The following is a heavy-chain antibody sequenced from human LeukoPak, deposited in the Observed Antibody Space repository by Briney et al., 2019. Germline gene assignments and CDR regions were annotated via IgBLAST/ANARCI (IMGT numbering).Heavy chain of an antibody. J-gene: IGHJ6*02. CDR3: ARVGGYSYGNLRRLGYGMDV. CDR1: GGSISSGSYY. D-gene: IGHD5-18*01. Sequence: SETLSLTCTVSGGSISSGSYYWSWIRQPAGKGLEWIGRIYTSGSTNYNPSLKSRVTISVDTSKNQFSLTLSSVTAADTAVYYCARVGGYSYGNLRRLGYGMDVWGQGTTVTVSS. CDR2: IYTSGST. V-gene: IGHV4-61*02.